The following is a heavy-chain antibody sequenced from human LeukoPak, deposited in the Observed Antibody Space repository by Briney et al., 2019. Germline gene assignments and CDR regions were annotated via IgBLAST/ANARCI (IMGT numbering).Heavy chain of an antibody. CDR2: ISHVGTT. J-gene: IGHJ4*02. CDR1: DGSFSGYL. D-gene: IGHD3-10*01. V-gene: IGHV4-34*01. Sequence: SETLSLTCTVDDGSFSGYLWSWIRQATGKGLEWIGEISHVGTTNFNPSLQSRVTLSVDTSKRQFSLNLSSVTAADTAVYYCARSGGYYYGSTQMGADYDYWGQGTLVTVSS. CDR3: ARSGGYYYGSTQMGADYDY.